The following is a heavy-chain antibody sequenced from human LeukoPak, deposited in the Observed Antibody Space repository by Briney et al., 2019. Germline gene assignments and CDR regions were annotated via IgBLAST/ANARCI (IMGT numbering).Heavy chain of an antibody. J-gene: IGHJ4*02. V-gene: IGHV3-7*01. D-gene: IGHD6-19*01. Sequence: GGSLRLSCTASGFTFSTYWMSWVRQAPGKGLEWVANIEQDGSEKYYVDSVKGRFTISRDNAENSLCLQMNSLRGEDTAVYFCARAGYTSGWDYWGQGTLVTVSS. CDR1: GFTFSTYW. CDR3: ARAGYTSGWDY. CDR2: IEQDGSEK.